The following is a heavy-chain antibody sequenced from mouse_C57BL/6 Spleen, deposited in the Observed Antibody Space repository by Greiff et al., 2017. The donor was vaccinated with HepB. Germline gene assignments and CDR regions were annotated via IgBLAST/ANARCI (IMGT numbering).Heavy chain of an antibody. D-gene: IGHD2-5*01. CDR1: GYTFTDYE. CDR3: TREYSNYGFSY. J-gene: IGHJ3*01. V-gene: IGHV1-15*01. CDR2: IDPENGGT. Sequence: VQLQQSGAELVRPGASVTLSCKASGYTFTDYEMHWVKQTPVHGLEWIGAIDPENGGTAYNQKFKGKAILTADKSSSTAYMELRSLTSEDSAVYYCTREYSNYGFSYWGQGTLVTVSA.